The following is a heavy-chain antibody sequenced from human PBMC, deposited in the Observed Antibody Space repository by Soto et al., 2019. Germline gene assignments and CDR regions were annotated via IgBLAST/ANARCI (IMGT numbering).Heavy chain of an antibody. CDR2: IYYSGST. V-gene: IGHV4-59*01. CDR3: ASSPVRTIFGVVIPPV. D-gene: IGHD3-3*01. J-gene: IGHJ4*02. CDR1: GGSISSYY. Sequence: PSETLSLTCTVSGGSISSYYWSWIRQPPGKGLEWIGYIYYSGSTNYNPSLKSRVTISVDTSKNQFSLKLSSVTAADTAVYYCASSPVRTIFGVVIPPVWGQGTLVTVSS.